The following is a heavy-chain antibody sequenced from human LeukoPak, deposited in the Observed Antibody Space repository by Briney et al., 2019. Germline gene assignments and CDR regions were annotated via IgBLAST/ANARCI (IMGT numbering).Heavy chain of an antibody. V-gene: IGHV3-30*02. CDR1: GFTFSSYG. Sequence: GGSLRLSCAASGFTFSSYGMHWVRPAPGKGLEWVACIYPDGTNKDYADSVKGRFIISTDNSTNTLYLQMYSLRAEDRAVYYCAKDWSGNYNWFDPWGQGTLVTVSS. CDR3: AKDWSGNYNWFDP. J-gene: IGHJ5*02. D-gene: IGHD3-3*01. CDR2: IYPDGTNK.